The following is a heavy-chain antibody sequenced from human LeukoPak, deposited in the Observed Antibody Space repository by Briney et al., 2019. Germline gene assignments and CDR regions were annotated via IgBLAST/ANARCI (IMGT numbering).Heavy chain of an antibody. D-gene: IGHD3-10*01. J-gene: IGHJ4*02. Sequence: KASETLSLTCTVSGGTISSYYWNWIRQPPGKGLEWIGYILYTGRTTYNPSLKSRLTMSMDTSKKQFSLRLRSVTAADTAVYFCARDLGPSRGFDYWGRGTLVTVSS. V-gene: IGHV4-59*01. CDR3: ARDLGPSRGFDY. CDR1: GGTISSYY. CDR2: ILYTGRT.